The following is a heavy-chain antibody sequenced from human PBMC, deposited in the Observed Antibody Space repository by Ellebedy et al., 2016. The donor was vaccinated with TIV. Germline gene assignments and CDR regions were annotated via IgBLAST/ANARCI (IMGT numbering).Heavy chain of an antibody. J-gene: IGHJ5*02. CDR3: VGSDWFDT. V-gene: IGHV3-74*01. Sequence: GESLKISCAASGFTFSTYSMNWVRQAPGKGLEWVSGVKSDEITTVHADSVKGRFTISRDNAQNTMYLQMHSLGAEDTALYYCVGSDWFDTWGRGTLVTVSS. CDR2: VKSDEITT. CDR1: GFTFSTYS.